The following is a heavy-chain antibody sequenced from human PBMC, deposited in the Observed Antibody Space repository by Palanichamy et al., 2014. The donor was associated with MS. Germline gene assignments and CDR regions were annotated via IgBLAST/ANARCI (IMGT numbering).Heavy chain of an antibody. D-gene: IGHD2-15*01. CDR3: ARDRVGYCSGGSCYSDYYGMDV. V-gene: IGHV3-11*06. J-gene: IGHJ6*02. CDR1: GFTFSDYY. CDR2: ISRSSSNT. Sequence: QVQLVESGGGLVKPGGSLRLSCAASGFTFSDYYMSWIRQAPGKGLEWVSYISRSSSNTNYADSVKGRFTISRDNAKNSLYLQMNSLRAEDTALYYCARDRVGYCSGGSCYSDYYGMDVWGQGTTVTVSS.